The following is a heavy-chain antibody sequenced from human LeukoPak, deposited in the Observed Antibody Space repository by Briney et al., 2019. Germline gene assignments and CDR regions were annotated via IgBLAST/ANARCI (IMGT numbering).Heavy chain of an antibody. J-gene: IGHJ4*02. CDR3: ARAGAMAIDY. V-gene: IGHV4-31*03. CDR2: IYYSRTT. Sequence: SETLSLTCTVSGGSISSGCYYWSWIRQHPGKGLESIGNIYYSRTTYYNPSLKSRVTISVDTSKNQFSLKLSSVTAADTAVYYCARAGAMAIDYWGEGTLVTVSS. CDR1: GGSISSGCYY. D-gene: IGHD5-18*01.